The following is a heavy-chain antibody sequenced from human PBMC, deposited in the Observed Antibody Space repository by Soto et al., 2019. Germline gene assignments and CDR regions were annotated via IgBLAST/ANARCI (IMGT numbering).Heavy chain of an antibody. CDR3: DRRAETNGWNGFGADKYYFDF. J-gene: IGHJ4*02. CDR1: GYTFTSYD. CDR2: MNPNTGNS. Sequence: QVQLVQSGAEVRKPGASVKVSCEASGYTFTSYDIYWVRQATGQGLEWMGWMNPNTGNSGYAQKFQGRVTMTSDTYISTAHIELSSLRSENTAVYYCDRRAETNGWNGFGADKYYFDFWVQGTLVTVSS. D-gene: IGHD1-1*01. V-gene: IGHV1-8*01.